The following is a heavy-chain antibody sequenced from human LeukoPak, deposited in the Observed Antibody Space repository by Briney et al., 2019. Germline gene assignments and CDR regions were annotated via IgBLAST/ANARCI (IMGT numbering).Heavy chain of an antibody. CDR3: AKDSPVRTY. Sequence: PGGSLRLSCTASGFTISSYGMSWVRQTPGKGLEWVSAISGGADSTYYADSVKGRFTISRDTSKNTLYLQMDSLKAEDTAIYYCAKDSPVRTYWGQGTLVTVSS. J-gene: IGHJ4*02. V-gene: IGHV3-23*01. CDR1: GFTISSYG. D-gene: IGHD3-10*01. CDR2: ISGGADST.